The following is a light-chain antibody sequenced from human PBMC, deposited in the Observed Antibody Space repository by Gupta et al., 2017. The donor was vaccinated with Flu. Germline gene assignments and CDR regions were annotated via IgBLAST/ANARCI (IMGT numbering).Light chain of an antibody. CDR3: QQYNNWPRGT. CDR2: GSS. Sequence: EIVMTQSPATLSVSPGERATLSCRASQSVSNNVAWYQQKPGQAPRLHIYGSSTRATGIPARFSGSGSGTEFTLTISSLQSEDFAVYYCQQYNNWPRGTFGGGTKVEIK. J-gene: IGKJ4*01. CDR1: QSVSNN. V-gene: IGKV3-15*01.